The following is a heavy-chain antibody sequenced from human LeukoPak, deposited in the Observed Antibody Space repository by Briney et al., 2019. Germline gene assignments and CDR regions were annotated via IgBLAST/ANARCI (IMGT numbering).Heavy chain of an antibody. V-gene: IGHV3-7*02. D-gene: IGHD4-17*01. J-gene: IGHJ4*02. CDR2: IKQDGSEQ. CDR1: GFSFSAYW. Sequence: PGGSLRLSCAASGFSFSAYWMNWVRQAPGRGLEWVGNIKQDGSEQYYVDSVKGRFTISRDNAKNSLYLQMNSLRAEDTAVYYCAGGEYAGYWRQGTLVTVSS. CDR3: AGGEYAGY.